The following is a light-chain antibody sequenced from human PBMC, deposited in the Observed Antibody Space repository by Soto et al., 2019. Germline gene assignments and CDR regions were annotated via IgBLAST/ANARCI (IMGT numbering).Light chain of an antibody. CDR1: EGIRFD. CDR3: LQDYHYPWT. J-gene: IGKJ1*01. CDR2: AAS. Sequence: AVQMTQSPSSLSASVGDRVTITCRASEGIRFDLGWYQQKPGKAPKLLIYAASSLQSGVPSRFSGSGSGTDFTLTISSLQPEDCAPYYCLQDYHYPWTFGQGTKVEIK. V-gene: IGKV1-6*01.